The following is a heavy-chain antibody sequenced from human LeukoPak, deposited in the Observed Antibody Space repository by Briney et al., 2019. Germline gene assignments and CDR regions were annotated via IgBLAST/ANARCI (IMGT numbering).Heavy chain of an antibody. Sequence: KPGGSLRLSCAASGFSLSTYAMSWVRQAPGKGLEWVSYISSSGSTIYYADSVKGRFTISRDNAKNSLYLQMNSLRAEDTAVYYCARDQGPITMVRGVIITDNYYYYGMDVWGQGTTVTVSS. CDR2: ISSSGSTI. J-gene: IGHJ6*02. V-gene: IGHV3-11*01. CDR3: ARDQGPITMVRGVIITDNYYYYGMDV. D-gene: IGHD3-10*01. CDR1: GFSLSTYA.